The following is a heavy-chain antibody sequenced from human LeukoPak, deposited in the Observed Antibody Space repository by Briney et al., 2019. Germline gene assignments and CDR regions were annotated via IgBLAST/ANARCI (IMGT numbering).Heavy chain of an antibody. V-gene: IGHV3-30-3*01. CDR1: GFIFSNYA. CDR3: ARASGYSHTGGYYQH. CDR2: ISYDGINK. Sequence: PGGSLRLSCVASGFIFSNYAMYWVRQAPGKGLEWVAVISYDGINKYYADSVKGRFSISRDSSKNTLDLQMSSLRVEDTAVYYCARASGYSHTGGYYQHWGQGTLVTVSS. J-gene: IGHJ1*01. D-gene: IGHD5-18*01.